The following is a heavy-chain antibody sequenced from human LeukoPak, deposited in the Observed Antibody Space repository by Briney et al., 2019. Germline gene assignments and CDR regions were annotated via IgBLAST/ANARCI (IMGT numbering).Heavy chain of an antibody. Sequence: PGGSLRLSCAASGFTFSSYWMNWVRQAPGKGLVRVSRIASDGSSTTYADSVKGRFSISRDNAKNTLYLQMSSLRVEDTAVYYCARGRPHGNDYWGQGTLVTVSS. D-gene: IGHD4-23*01. J-gene: IGHJ4*02. CDR2: IASDGSST. CDR3: ARGRPHGNDY. CDR1: GFTFSSYW. V-gene: IGHV3-74*01.